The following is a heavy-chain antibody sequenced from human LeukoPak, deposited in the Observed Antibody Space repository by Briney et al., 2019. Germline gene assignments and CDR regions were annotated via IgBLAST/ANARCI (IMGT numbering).Heavy chain of an antibody. CDR3: AKDVGYYYYYMDV. CDR2: ISGGST. Sequence: PGGSLRLSCAAPGFTVSSNEMSWVRQAPGKGLEWVSSISGGSTYYADSRKGRFTISRDNSKNTLYLQMNSLRAEDTAVYYCAKDVGYYYYYMDVWGKGTTVTVSS. J-gene: IGHJ6*03. D-gene: IGHD1-26*01. CDR1: GFTVSSNE. V-gene: IGHV3-38-3*01.